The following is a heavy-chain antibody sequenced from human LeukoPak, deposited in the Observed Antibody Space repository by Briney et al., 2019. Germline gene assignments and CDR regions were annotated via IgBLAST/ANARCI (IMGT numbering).Heavy chain of an antibody. V-gene: IGHV3-30-3*01. CDR1: GFTFSSYA. CDR2: ISYDGSNK. CDR3: ARPYTSGYSSGWYYFDY. Sequence: GGSLRLSCAASGFTFSSYAMHWVRQAPGKGLEWVAVISYDGSNKYYADSVKGRFTISRDNSKNTLYLQMNSLRAEDTAVYYCARPYTSGYSSGWYYFDYWGQGTLVTVSS. D-gene: IGHD6-19*01. J-gene: IGHJ4*02.